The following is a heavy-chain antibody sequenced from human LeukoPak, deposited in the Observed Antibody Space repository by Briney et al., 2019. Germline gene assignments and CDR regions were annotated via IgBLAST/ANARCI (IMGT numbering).Heavy chain of an antibody. CDR3: ARQGGSGSEFGY. V-gene: IGHV4-39*01. Sequence: KPSETLSLTCTVSGGSISSSSYYWGWIRQPPGKGLEWIGSIYYSGSTYYNPSLKSRVTISVDTSKNQFSLKLSSVTAADTAVYYCARQGGSGSEFGYWGQGTLVTVSS. CDR1: GGSISSSSYY. D-gene: IGHD3-10*01. CDR2: IYYSGST. J-gene: IGHJ4*02.